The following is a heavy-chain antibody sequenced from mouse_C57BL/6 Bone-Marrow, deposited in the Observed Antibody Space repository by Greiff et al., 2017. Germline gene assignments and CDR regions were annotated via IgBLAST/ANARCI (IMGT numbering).Heavy chain of an antibody. Sequence: QVQLQQPGAELVKPGASVKMSCKASGYTFTSYWITWVKQRPGQGLEWIGDIYPGSGSTNYNEKFKSKATLTVDTSSSTAYMQLSSLTSEDSAVYYLARSPYYYGSYYYAMDYWGQGTSVTVSS. CDR1: GYTFTSYW. J-gene: IGHJ4*01. D-gene: IGHD1-1*01. CDR2: IYPGSGST. V-gene: IGHV1-55*01. CDR3: ARSPYYYGSYYYAMDY.